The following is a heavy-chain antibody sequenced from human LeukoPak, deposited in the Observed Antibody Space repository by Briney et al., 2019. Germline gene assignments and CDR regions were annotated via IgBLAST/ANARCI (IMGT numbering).Heavy chain of an antibody. V-gene: IGHV3-23*01. CDR1: GFTFSSSA. D-gene: IGHD5-18*01. CDR3: AREASLTAMDEFDY. CDR2: ISNNGGYT. Sequence: GGSLRLSCAASGFTFSSSAMSWVRQAPGKGLEWVSAISNNGGYTYYADSVQGRFTISRDNSKSTLCLQMNSLRAEDTAVYYCAREASLTAMDEFDYWGQGTLVTVSS. J-gene: IGHJ4*02.